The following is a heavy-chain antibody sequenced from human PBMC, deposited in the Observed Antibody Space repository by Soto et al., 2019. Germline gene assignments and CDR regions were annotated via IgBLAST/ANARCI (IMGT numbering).Heavy chain of an antibody. D-gene: IGHD1-26*01. J-gene: IGHJ3*02. CDR1: GFTFSDYY. V-gene: IGHV3-11*06. Sequence: LRLSCAASGFTFSDYYMSWIRQAPGKGLEWVSYISSSSSYTNYADSVKGRFTISRDNAKDSLYLQMNSLRAEDTAVYYCARDGTYSGTEVGVFAFDIWGQGTMVTVSS. CDR3: ARDGTYSGTEVGVFAFDI. CDR2: ISSSSSYT.